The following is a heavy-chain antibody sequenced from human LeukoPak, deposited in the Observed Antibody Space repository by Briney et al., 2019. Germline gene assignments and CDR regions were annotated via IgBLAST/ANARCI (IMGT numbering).Heavy chain of an antibody. Sequence: GGSLRLSCAASGFTFTNYCMHWVRQPPGKGLVWVSQICTDETTIRYADSVKGRFTISRDNAKNTLYLQMSSLRVEDTAVYYCVRGVPVTPGINYWGQGTLVTVSS. V-gene: IGHV3-74*01. CDR3: VRGVPVTPGINY. CDR2: ICTDETTI. CDR1: GFTFTNYC. D-gene: IGHD2-2*01. J-gene: IGHJ4*02.